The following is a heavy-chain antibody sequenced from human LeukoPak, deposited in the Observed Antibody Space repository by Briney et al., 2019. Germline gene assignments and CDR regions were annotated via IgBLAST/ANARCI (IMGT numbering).Heavy chain of an antibody. CDR2: ISGIGGCT. V-gene: IGHV3-23*01. D-gene: IGHD2-2*01. CDR1: GFTFSSYA. J-gene: IGHJ4*02. CDR3: AKVTRVGYCSSTSCRRDYYFDY. Sequence: GGSLRLSCAPSGFTFSSYAMSWVRPAPGKGLEWVSAISGIGGCTYYADSAKGRFSPSRDNSKNTRYLQMNSLRAEDTAVYYCAKVTRVGYCSSTSCRRDYYFDYWGQGTLVTVSS.